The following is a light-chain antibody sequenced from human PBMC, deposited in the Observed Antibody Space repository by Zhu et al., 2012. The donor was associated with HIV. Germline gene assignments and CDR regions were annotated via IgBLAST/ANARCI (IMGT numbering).Light chain of an antibody. Sequence: EIVMTRSPATLSVSPGERATLSCRASQSVSNNLAWYQQKPGQAPRLLIYGASTRATGIPARFSGSGSGTEFTLTISSLQSEDSAVYYCQQYNNWPPRTFGQGTKVEIK. CDR3: QQYNNWPPRT. V-gene: IGKV3-15*01. J-gene: IGKJ1*01. CDR2: GAS. CDR1: QSVSNN.